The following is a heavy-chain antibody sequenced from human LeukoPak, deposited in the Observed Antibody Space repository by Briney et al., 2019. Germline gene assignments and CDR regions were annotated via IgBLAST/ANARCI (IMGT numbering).Heavy chain of an antibody. CDR1: GFIFSSYG. J-gene: IGHJ4*02. V-gene: IGHV3-33*07. CDR3: ARHVRFEGVGY. CDR2: IWHDGSAE. D-gene: IGHD3-16*01. Sequence: PGGSLRLSCAASGFIFSSYGMYWVRQAPGKGLEWVAVIWHDGSAEFYADSVKGRFTISRDNAKNSLFLQMNSLRAEDTAVYYCARHVRFEGVGYWGQGTLVTVSS.